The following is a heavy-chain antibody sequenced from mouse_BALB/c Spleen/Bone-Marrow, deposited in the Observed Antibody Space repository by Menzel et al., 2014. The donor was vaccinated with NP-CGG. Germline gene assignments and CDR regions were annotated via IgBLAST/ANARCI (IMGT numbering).Heavy chain of an antibody. J-gene: IGHJ3*01. Sequence: VQLQQSGPELVKPGASVKISCKASGYSFTGYYMHWVKQSHVKSLEWIGRINPYNGATSYNQNFKDKASLTVDKSSSTAYMELHSLTSEDSAVYYCANCDGGFAYWGQGTLVTVSA. CDR2: INPYNGAT. V-gene: IGHV1-31*01. CDR1: GYSFTGYY. CDR3: ANCDGGFAY.